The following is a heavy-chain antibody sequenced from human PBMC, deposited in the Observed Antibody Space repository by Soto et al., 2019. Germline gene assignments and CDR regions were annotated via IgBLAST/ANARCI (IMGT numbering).Heavy chain of an antibody. CDR3: ARDSITRVSSDVPGMDV. J-gene: IGHJ6*02. Sequence: GGSLRLSCAASGFTFSTYAMSWVRQAPGKGLEWVSVIGEGGFSTQYAASVKGRFAISRDNSKNMLYLQMNSLRSDDTAVYYCARDSITRVSSDVPGMDVWGQGTTVTVSS. V-gene: IGHV3-23*01. D-gene: IGHD3-16*01. CDR1: GFTFSTYA. CDR2: IGEGGFST.